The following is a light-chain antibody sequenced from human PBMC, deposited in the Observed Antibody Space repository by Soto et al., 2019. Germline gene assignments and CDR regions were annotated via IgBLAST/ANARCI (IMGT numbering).Light chain of an antibody. Sequence: EFALSQSPVTLSLSPGERATLSCRASQSVSSSCLAWYQQTPGQAPRPLIYGASSRATGIPDRFSGSGSGTDFTLTISRLEPEDFAVYYCQQYGSSSWTFGQGTKVDNK. CDR1: QSVSSSC. CDR2: GAS. V-gene: IGKV3-20*01. CDR3: QQYGSSSWT. J-gene: IGKJ1*01.